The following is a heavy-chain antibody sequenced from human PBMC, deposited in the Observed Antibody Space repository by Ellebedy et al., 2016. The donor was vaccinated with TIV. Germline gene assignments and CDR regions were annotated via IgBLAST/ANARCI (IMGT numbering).Heavy chain of an antibody. J-gene: IGHJ4*02. Sequence: GGSLRLXXEASEFTFNSYAMNWVRQAPGKGLEWVSGISGSGGSTYYADSVKGRFTISRDNSKNTLYLQINSLRAEDTATYYCAKSDDFWSGLIDYWGQGTLVTVSA. CDR1: EFTFNSYA. CDR2: ISGSGGST. D-gene: IGHD3-3*01. V-gene: IGHV3-23*01. CDR3: AKSDDFWSGLIDY.